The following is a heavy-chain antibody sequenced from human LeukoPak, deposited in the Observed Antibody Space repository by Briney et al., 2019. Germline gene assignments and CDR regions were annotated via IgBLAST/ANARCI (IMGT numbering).Heavy chain of an antibody. CDR3: ARDPSEGSSGWYAFDI. CDR2: IYSGGST. D-gene: IGHD6-19*01. CDR1: GFTVSSNY. V-gene: IGHV3-66*01. Sequence: GGSLRLSCAASGFTVSSNYMSWVRQAPGKGLEWVSVIYSGGSTYYADSVKGRFTISRDNAKNSLYLQMNSLRAEDTALYYCARDPSEGSSGWYAFDIWGQGTMVTVSS. J-gene: IGHJ3*02.